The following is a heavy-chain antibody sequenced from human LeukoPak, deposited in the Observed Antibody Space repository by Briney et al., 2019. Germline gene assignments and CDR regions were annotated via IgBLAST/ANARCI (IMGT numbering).Heavy chain of an antibody. J-gene: IGHJ6*02. CDR2: IYSGGST. V-gene: IGHV3-66*01. CDR1: GFTVSSNY. Sequence: AGGSLRLSCAASGFTVSSNYMSWVRQAPGKGLEWVSVIYSGGSTYYADSVKGRFTISRGNSKNTLYLQMNSLRAEDTAVYYCARDKHDPGSYYLYYYGMDVWGQGTTVTVSS. CDR3: ARDKHDPGSYYLYYYGMDV. D-gene: IGHD3-10*01.